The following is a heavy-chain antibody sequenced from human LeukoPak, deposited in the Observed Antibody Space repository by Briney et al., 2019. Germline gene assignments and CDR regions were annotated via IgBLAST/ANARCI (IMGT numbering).Heavy chain of an antibody. CDR2: MNPNSGST. J-gene: IGHJ3*02. V-gene: IGHV1-8*01. Sequence: GASVKVSCKASGYTFTNHDFNWMRQATGQGLEWMGWMNPNSGSTGYAQKFQGRVTMTRDTSLSTAYMELSSLTSDDTAVYYCARDGRGAAAADDPLDIWGLGTTVTVSS. CDR1: GYTFTNHD. D-gene: IGHD6-13*01. CDR3: ARDGRGAAAADDPLDI.